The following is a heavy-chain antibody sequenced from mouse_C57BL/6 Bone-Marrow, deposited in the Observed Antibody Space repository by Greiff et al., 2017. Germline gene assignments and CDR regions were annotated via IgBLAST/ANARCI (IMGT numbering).Heavy chain of an antibody. CDR2: INPSGGYT. D-gene: IGHD2-5*01. V-gene: IGHV1-4*01. CDR1: GYTFTSST. CDR3: ARNSLASNSYYFDD. Sequence: QVQLQQSGAELARPGASVKMSCKASGYTFTSSTMHWVKQRPGQGLEWIGYINPSGGYTKYNRKFKDKATLTADKSSSTAYMQLSSLTSEDSAVYYCARNSLASNSYYFDDWGQGSTRTVSS. J-gene: IGHJ2*01.